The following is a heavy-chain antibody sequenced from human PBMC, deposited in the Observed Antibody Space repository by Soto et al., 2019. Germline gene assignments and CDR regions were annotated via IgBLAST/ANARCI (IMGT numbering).Heavy chain of an antibody. CDR1: GGSFSGYY. D-gene: IGHD3-16*02. CDR2: INHSGST. CDR3: ARAGIMITFGGVIVTWFDP. Sequence: SETLSLTCAVYGGSFSGYYWSWIRQPPGKGLEWIGEINHSGSTNYNPSLKSRVTISVDTSKNQFSLKLSSVTAADTAVYYCARAGIMITFGGVIVTWFDPWGQGTLVTVSS. V-gene: IGHV4-34*01. J-gene: IGHJ5*02.